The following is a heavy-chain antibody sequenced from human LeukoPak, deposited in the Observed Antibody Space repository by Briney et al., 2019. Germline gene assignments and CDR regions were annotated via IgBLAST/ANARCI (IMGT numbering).Heavy chain of an antibody. D-gene: IGHD3-9*01. V-gene: IGHV3-11*04. Sequence: GGSLRLSCAASGFTVSSNYMIWIRQAPGKGLEWVSYISSSGSDIYYADSVKGRFTISRDNAKNSLYLQMNTLRAEDTAVYYCAIVGMTFDWTLDYWGQGTLVTVSS. CDR1: GFTVSSNY. J-gene: IGHJ4*02. CDR3: AIVGMTFDWTLDY. CDR2: ISSSGSDI.